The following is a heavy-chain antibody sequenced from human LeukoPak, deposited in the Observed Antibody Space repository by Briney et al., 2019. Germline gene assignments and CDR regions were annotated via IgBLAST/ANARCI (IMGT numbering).Heavy chain of an antibody. CDR1: GFTFSNYA. J-gene: IGHJ5*02. Sequence: GGSLRLSCAASGFTFSNYAMNWVRQAPGKGLEWVSSITSSSSYIFYVDSVKGRFTISRDNAKNSLHLQMDSLRAEDSAVYYCARSATSSSSRINWFDAWGQGTLVTVSS. D-gene: IGHD6-6*01. V-gene: IGHV3-21*01. CDR3: ARSATSSSSRINWFDA. CDR2: ITSSSSYI.